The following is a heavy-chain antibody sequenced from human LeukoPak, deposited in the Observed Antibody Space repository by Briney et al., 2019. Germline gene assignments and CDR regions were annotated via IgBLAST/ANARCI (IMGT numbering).Heavy chain of an antibody. Sequence: GGSLRLSCAASGFTFSEYYMNWIRQVPGKGLEWVSYISSGGSTIYYADSVKGRFTISRDNAKNSLFLQMNSPRAEDTAVYYCARDRYSGYCTITTCYGDFDYWGQGTPVTVSS. CDR2: ISSGGSTI. V-gene: IGHV3-11*04. J-gene: IGHJ4*02. CDR1: GFTFSEYY. D-gene: IGHD2-2*01. CDR3: ARDRYSGYCTITTCYGDFDY.